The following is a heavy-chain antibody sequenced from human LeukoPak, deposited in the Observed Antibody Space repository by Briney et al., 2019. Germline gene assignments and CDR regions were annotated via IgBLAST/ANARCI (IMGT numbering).Heavy chain of an antibody. D-gene: IGHD3-3*01. Sequence: QPGGSLRLSCAASGFTFSSYAMHWVRQAPGKGLEWVAVISYDGSNKYYADSVKGRFTISRDNSKNTLYLQMNSLRAEDTAVYYCARRGFGEEDPIDYWGQGTLVTVSS. J-gene: IGHJ4*02. CDR1: GFTFSSYA. CDR2: ISYDGSNK. V-gene: IGHV3-30-3*01. CDR3: ARRGFGEEDPIDY.